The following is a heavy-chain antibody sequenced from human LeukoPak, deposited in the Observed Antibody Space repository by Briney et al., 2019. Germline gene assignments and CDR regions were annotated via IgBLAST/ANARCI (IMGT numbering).Heavy chain of an antibody. V-gene: IGHV3-74*01. D-gene: IGHD4-23*01. CDR1: GFTFSNYW. CDR3: ARGKSGGFDY. Sequence: GGSLRLSCAASGFTFSNYWMHWVRQAPGKGLVWVSRIYSDGNIANYADSVKGRFTISRDNAKNTLYLQMNSLRPEDTAVYYCARGKSGGFDYWGLGTLVTVSS. J-gene: IGHJ4*02. CDR2: IYSDGNIA.